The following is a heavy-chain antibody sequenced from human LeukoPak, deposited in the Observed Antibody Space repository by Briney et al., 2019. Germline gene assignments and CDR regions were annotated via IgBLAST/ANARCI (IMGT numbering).Heavy chain of an antibody. CDR2: ISGTSSTI. V-gene: IGHV3-48*03. D-gene: IGHD3-22*01. J-gene: IGHJ3*02. Sequence: GGSLRLSCAASGFTFSRYEMNWVRQAPGRGLEWVSYISGTSSTIHYADSVKGRFSVSRDNAKNSLSLEMNNLRVEDTAVYYCANDDYYDSSGQLDAFDIWGQGTMVTVSS. CDR3: ANDDYYDSSGQLDAFDI. CDR1: GFTFSRYE.